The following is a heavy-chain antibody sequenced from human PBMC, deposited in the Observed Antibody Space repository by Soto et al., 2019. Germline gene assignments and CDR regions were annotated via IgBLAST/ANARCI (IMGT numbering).Heavy chain of an antibody. J-gene: IGHJ4*02. Sequence: SETLSLTCTVSGGSITSSSYYWGWIRQPPGKGLEWIGGIYYSGRSYYNPSLKSRVTMSVDTSKNQFSLTLNSVTAADAAVYYCARQRTTVVTQAYFDHWGQGTLVTVSS. CDR1: GGSITSSSYY. CDR2: IYYSGRS. V-gene: IGHV4-39*01. D-gene: IGHD4-17*01. CDR3: ARQRTTVVTQAYFDH.